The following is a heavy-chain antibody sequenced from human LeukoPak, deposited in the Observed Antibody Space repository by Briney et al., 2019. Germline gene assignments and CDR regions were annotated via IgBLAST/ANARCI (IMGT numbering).Heavy chain of an antibody. CDR1: GFTFSSYS. CDR3: ARVSVPADAFDI. D-gene: IGHD2-2*01. CDR2: ISSSSSYI. Sequence: GGSLRLSCAASGFTFSSYSMNWVRQAPGKGLEWVSSISSSSSYIYYADSVKGRFTISRDNAKNSLYLQMNSLRAEDTAVYYCARVSVPADAFDIWGQGTMVTVSS. V-gene: IGHV3-21*01. J-gene: IGHJ3*02.